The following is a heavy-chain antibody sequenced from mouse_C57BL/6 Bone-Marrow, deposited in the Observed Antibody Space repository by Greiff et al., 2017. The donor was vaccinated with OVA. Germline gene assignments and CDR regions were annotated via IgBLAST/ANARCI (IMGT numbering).Heavy chain of an antibody. D-gene: IGHD1-1*01. CDR2: IQPNSGST. CDR3: ATILYYYDEGWAMDY. Sequence: VQLQQPGAELVKPGASVKLSCKASGYTFTSYWMHWVKQRPGQGLEWIGMIQPNSGSTNYNEKFKSKATLTVDKSSSTAYMQLSSLTSEDSAVYYCATILYYYDEGWAMDYWGQGTSVTVSS. V-gene: IGHV1-64*01. CDR1: GYTFTSYW. J-gene: IGHJ4*01.